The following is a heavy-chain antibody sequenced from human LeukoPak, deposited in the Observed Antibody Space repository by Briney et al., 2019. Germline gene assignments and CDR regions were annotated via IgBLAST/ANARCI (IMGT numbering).Heavy chain of an antibody. CDR1: GFTFSSYW. Sequence: GGSLRLSCAASGFTFSSYWMSWVRQAPGKGPEWVTNIKQDGSEKYYVDSVKGRFTISRDNAKNSLCLQMNSLRAEDTAVYYCARVVTVGDYFDYWGQGTLVTVSS. D-gene: IGHD5-18*01. J-gene: IGHJ4*02. CDR2: IKQDGSEK. V-gene: IGHV3-7*01. CDR3: ARVVTVGDYFDY.